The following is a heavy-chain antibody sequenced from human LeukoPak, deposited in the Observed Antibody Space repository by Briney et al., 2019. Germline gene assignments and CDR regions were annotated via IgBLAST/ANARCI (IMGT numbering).Heavy chain of an antibody. Sequence: GASVTVSCKASGYTFTSYAMHWVRQAPGQRLEWMGWINAGNGNTKYSQKFQGRVTITKDTSASTAYMELSSLRSEDTAVYYCARDNVSTYYDFWSGYLAYYYYGMDVWGQGTTVTVSS. CDR2: INAGNGNT. V-gene: IGHV1-3*01. J-gene: IGHJ6*02. CDR3: ARDNVSTYYDFWSGYLAYYYYGMDV. D-gene: IGHD3-3*01. CDR1: GYTFTSYA.